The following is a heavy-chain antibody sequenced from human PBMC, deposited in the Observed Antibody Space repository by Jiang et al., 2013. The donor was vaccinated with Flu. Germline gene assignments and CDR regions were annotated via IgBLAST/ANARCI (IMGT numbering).Heavy chain of an antibody. CDR3: ARQGSDFWSDYFAYSESFDI. CDR1: GGSISSSSYY. J-gene: IGHJ3*02. CDR2: IFYSGST. D-gene: IGHD3-3*01. Sequence: PSETLSLTCTVSGGSISSSSYYWGWIRQPPGKGLEWIGSIFYSGSTYNNPSLRSRVTMSVDTSKNQFSLKLSSVTAADTAVYYCARQGSDFWSDYFAYSESFDIWGQGTMVTVSS. V-gene: IGHV4-39*01.